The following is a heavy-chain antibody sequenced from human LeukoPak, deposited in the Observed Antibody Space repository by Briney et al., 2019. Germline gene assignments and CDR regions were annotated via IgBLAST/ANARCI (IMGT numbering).Heavy chain of an antibody. Sequence: GGSLRLSCAASGFTFSSYAMSWVRQAPGKGLEWVSAISGSGDSTYYADSVKGRFTISRDNSKNTLYLQMNSLRAEDTAVYYCAKDPVGVVVGIFDYWGQGTLVTVSS. CDR3: AKDPVGVVVGIFDY. CDR1: GFTFSSYA. D-gene: IGHD2-15*01. CDR2: ISGSGDST. J-gene: IGHJ4*02. V-gene: IGHV3-23*01.